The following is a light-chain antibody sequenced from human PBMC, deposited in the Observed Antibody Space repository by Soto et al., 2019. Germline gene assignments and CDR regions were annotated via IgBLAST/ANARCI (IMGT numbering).Light chain of an antibody. CDR1: QTITNY. Sequence: DIQMTQSPSSLSASVGDRVTITCRASQTITNYLNWYQQKPGRAPKVLIYAASSLQSGVPSRFSGSGSGTDFTLTITNLQPEDFATYYCQQSYNGPFTFGPGTKVDIK. CDR2: AAS. V-gene: IGKV1-39*01. CDR3: QQSYNGPFT. J-gene: IGKJ3*01.